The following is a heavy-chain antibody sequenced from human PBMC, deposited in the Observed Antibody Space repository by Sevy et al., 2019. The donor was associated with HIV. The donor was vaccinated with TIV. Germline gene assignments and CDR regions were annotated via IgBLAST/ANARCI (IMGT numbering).Heavy chain of an antibody. CDR3: TRGRRVYADYGVDY. D-gene: IGHD4-17*01. CDR1: GFTFGEYS. J-gene: IGHJ4*02. V-gene: IGHV3-49*03. CDR2: IRREVYGGTT. Sequence: GGSLRLSCTASGFTFGEYSMSWFRQAPGKGLEWVSLIRREVYGGTTEYAASVKGRFTISRDDSKSIAYLQMSSLKTEDTAVYYCTRGRRVYADYGVDYWGQGTLVTVSS.